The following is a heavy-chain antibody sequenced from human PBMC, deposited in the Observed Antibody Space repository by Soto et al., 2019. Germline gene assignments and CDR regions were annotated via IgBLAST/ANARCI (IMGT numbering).Heavy chain of an antibody. J-gene: IGHJ6*02. CDR2: IRSKAYGGTT. Sequence: LRLSCTASGFTFGDYAMSWVRQAPGKGLEWVGFIRSKAYGGTTEYAASVKGRFTISRDDSKSIAYLQMNSLKTEDTAVYYCTRDRYGRYCSGGSCYYYYYGMDVWGQGTTVTVYS. D-gene: IGHD2-15*01. V-gene: IGHV3-49*04. CDR1: GFTFGDYA. CDR3: TRDRYGRYCSGGSCYYYYYGMDV.